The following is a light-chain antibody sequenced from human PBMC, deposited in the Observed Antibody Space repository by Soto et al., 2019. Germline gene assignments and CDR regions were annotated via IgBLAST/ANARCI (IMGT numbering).Light chain of an antibody. Sequence: EVVLTQSPATLSLSPGERATLSCRASQSVSEFLAWYQQKPGQAPRLLIYDASNRATGIPARFSGSGSGTDFTLTISSLQAEDVAVYYFQQYYSTHSITFGQGTRLEIK. J-gene: IGKJ5*01. CDR3: QQYYSTHSIT. CDR1: QSVSEF. V-gene: IGKV3-11*01. CDR2: DAS.